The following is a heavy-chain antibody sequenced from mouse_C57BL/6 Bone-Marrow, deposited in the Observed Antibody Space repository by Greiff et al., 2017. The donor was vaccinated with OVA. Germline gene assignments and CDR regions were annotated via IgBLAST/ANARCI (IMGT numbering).Heavy chain of an antibody. J-gene: IGHJ4*01. CDR3: ARLDGYSAMDY. D-gene: IGHD2-3*01. V-gene: IGHV1-63*01. Sequence: QVQLQQSGAELVRPGTSVKMSCKASGYTFTNYWIGWAKQRPGHGLEWIGDIYPGGGYTNYNEKFKGKATLTADKSSSTAYMQFSSLTSEDSAIYDCARLDGYSAMDYWGQGTSVTVSS. CDR2: IYPGGGYT. CDR1: GYTFTNYW.